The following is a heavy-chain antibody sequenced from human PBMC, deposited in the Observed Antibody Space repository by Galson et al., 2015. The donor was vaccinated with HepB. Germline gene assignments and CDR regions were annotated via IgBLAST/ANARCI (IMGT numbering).Heavy chain of an antibody. Sequence: SLRLSCAASGFTVSSTYMTWVRQAPGKGLEWVSLIYSNGTTYYADSVKGRFTISRDNSKNTLYLQMNSLRAEDTALYYCASRMYFYDSSVYYPPGYFDYWGQGTLVTVSS. J-gene: IGHJ4*02. CDR3: ASRMYFYDSSVYYPPGYFDY. CDR2: IYSNGTT. V-gene: IGHV3-66*02. D-gene: IGHD3-22*01. CDR1: GFTVSSTY.